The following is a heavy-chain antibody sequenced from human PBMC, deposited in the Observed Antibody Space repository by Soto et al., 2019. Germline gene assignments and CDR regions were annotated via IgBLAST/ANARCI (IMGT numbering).Heavy chain of an antibody. V-gene: IGHV4-4*02. J-gene: IGHJ2*01. D-gene: IGHD1-1*01. CDR3: ARESYNESNVGYFDL. Sequence: QVHLQESAPGLVKPSGTLSLTCAASRVPVSSSNWWSWVRKSPGKGLEWIGAMYHTGITNYSPSLKSRVTMSVDKSKNQFSLKLSSVTAADTAVYYCARESYNESNVGYFDLWGRGTLVSVSS. CDR1: RVPVSSSNW. CDR2: MYHTGIT.